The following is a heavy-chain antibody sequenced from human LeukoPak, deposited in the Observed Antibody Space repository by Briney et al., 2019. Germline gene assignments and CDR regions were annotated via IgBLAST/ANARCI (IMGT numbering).Heavy chain of an antibody. Sequence: GESLKISCKGSGYSFTSYWIGWVRQMPGKGLEWMGIIYPGDSDTRYSPSFQGQVTISADKSISTAYLQWSSLKASDTAMYYCVKTREVGYGDYVPSYYFDYWGQGTLVTVPS. CDR1: GYSFTSYW. J-gene: IGHJ4*02. D-gene: IGHD4-17*01. V-gene: IGHV5-51*01. CDR3: VKTREVGYGDYVPSYYFDY. CDR2: IYPGDSDT.